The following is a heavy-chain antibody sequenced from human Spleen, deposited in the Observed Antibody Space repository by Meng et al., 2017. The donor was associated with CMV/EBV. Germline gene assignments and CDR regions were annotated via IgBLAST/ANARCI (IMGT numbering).Heavy chain of an antibody. D-gene: IGHD2-2*02. Sequence: ASVKVSCKASGYTFTSYDINWVRQATGQGLGWMGWMNPNTGNTGYAQKFQGRVTITRNTSISTAYMELSSLRSEDTAVYYCARGYCSSTTCYIESLTGYYYYRMDVWGQGTTVTVSS. J-gene: IGHJ6*02. CDR2: MNPNTGNT. CDR3: ARGYCSSTTCYIESLTGYYYYRMDV. CDR1: GYTFTSYD. V-gene: IGHV1-8*03.